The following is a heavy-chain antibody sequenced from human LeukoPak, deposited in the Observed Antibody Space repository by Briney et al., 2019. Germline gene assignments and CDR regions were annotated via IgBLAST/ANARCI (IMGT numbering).Heavy chain of an antibody. J-gene: IGHJ3*02. CDR3: AASGVAAGTLAAFDI. V-gene: IGHV1-3*01. Sequence: ASVKVSCKASGYTFTSYAMHWVRQAPGQRLEWMGWINAGNGNTKYSQKFQGRVTITRDTSASTAYMELSSLRSEDTAVYYCAASGVAAGTLAAFDIWGQGTMVTVSS. D-gene: IGHD6-13*01. CDR1: GYTFTSYA. CDR2: INAGNGNT.